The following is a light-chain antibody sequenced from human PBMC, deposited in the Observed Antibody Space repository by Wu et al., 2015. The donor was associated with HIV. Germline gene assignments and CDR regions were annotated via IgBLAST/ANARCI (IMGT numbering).Light chain of an antibody. J-gene: IGKJ1*01. Sequence: EKVVTQSPVTLSVSPGERATLSCRASQSVSSYLAWYQQKPGQAPRLLIYDASNRATGIPARFSGSGSGTDFTLTISSLEPEDFAVYYCQQRSNWPRGTFGQGTKVEIK. CDR2: DAS. CDR1: QSVSSY. V-gene: IGKV3-11*01. CDR3: QQRSNWPRGT.